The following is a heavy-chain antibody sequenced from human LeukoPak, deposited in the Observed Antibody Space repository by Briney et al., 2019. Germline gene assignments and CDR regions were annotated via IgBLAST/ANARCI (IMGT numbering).Heavy chain of an antibody. V-gene: IGHV4-59*01. CDR1: GGSIRSYN. Sequence: SETLSLTCTVSGGSIRSYNWSWIRHPPGKGLECIGYIYHSGSTDYNPPLPSRVTISVDTSKNQFSLKLSSVTAADTAVDFCAAAPNPPYFDFWGQGTLVTVSS. D-gene: IGHD6-25*01. J-gene: IGHJ4*02. CDR3: AAAPNPPYFDF. CDR2: IYHSGST.